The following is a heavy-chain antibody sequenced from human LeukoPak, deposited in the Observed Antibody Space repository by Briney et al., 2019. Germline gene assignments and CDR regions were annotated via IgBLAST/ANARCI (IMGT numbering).Heavy chain of an antibody. J-gene: IGHJ3*02. CDR1: AFTFSTYW. D-gene: IGHD6-19*01. CDR2: IKQDGSEK. V-gene: IGHV3-7*01. CDR3: AREEGRTVAGKWAFDI. Sequence: PGESLRLSCAASAFTFSTYWMNWVRQAPGKGLEWVANIKQDGSEKYYVDSVKSRFTISRDNSKNSLYLQMNSLRAEDTAVYYCAREEGRTVAGKWAFDIWGQGTMVTVSS.